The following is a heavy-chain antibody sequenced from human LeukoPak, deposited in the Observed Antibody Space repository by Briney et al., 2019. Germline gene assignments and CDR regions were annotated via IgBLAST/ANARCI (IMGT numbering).Heavy chain of an antibody. CDR1: GGSFSGYY. V-gene: IGHV4-34*01. CDR2: INHSGST. J-gene: IGHJ4*02. D-gene: IGHD5-24*01. CDR3: ARGRDGYKIFDY. Sequence: PSETLSLTCAGYGGSFSGYYWSWIRQPPGKGLEWIGEINHSGSTNYNPSLKSRVTISVDSSKNQFSLKLSSVTAADTAVYYCARGRDGYKIFDYCGQGTLVTVSS.